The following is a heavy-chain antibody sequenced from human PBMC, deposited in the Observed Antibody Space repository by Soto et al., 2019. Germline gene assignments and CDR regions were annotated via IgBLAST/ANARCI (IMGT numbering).Heavy chain of an antibody. CDR1: GGSISSGGYY. CDR3: AISSGYADWFDP. D-gene: IGHD3-22*01. J-gene: IGHJ5*02. CDR2: IYYRGST. V-gene: IGHV4-31*03. Sequence: QVQLQESGPGLVKPSQTLSLTCTVSGGSISSGGYYWSWIRQHPGKVLEWIGYIYYRGSTYYNPSLKSRVTISVDTSKNQFSLKLRSVTAADTAVYYCAISSGYADWFDPWGQGTLVTVSS.